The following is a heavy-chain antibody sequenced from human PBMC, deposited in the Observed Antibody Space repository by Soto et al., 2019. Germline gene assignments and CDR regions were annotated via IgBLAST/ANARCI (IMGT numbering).Heavy chain of an antibody. CDR1: GFTFSSYD. Sequence: EVQLVESGGGLVQPGGSLRLSCSASGFTFSSYDMHWVRQGPGKGLEWVSAIGTAGDTNYAGSVKGRFTISRENAKNTVYLQLNSLRSEDTAVYYCARGGQWLVNWFDPWGQGTLVTVSS. J-gene: IGHJ5*02. D-gene: IGHD6-19*01. CDR3: ARGGQWLVNWFDP. V-gene: IGHV3-13*04. CDR2: IGTAGDT.